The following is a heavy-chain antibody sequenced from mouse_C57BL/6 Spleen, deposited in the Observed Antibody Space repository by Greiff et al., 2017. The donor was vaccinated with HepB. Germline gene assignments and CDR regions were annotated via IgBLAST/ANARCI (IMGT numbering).Heavy chain of an antibody. V-gene: IGHV1-69*01. Sequence: QVQLQQPGAELVMPGASVKLSCKASGYTFTRYWMHWVKQRPGQGLEWIGEIDPSDSYTNYNQKFKGKSTLTVDKSSSTAYMQLSSLTSEDSAVYYCARAYDGYYNYAMDYWGQGTSVTVSS. CDR2: IDPSDSYT. CDR1: GYTFTRYW. D-gene: IGHD2-3*01. J-gene: IGHJ4*01. CDR3: ARAYDGYYNYAMDY.